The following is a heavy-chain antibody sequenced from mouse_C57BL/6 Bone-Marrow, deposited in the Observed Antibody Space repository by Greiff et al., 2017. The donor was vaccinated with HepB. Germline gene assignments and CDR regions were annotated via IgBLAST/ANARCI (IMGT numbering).Heavy chain of an antibody. V-gene: IGHV5-6*01. CDR1: GFTFSSYG. D-gene: IGHD4-1*01. CDR3: ATGVFAY. CDR2: ISSGGSYT. Sequence: EVQVVESGGDLVKPGGSLKLSCAASGFTFSSYGMSWVRQTPDKRLEWVATISSGGSYTYYPDSVKGRFTISRDNAKNTLYLQMSSLKSEDTAMYYCATGVFAYWGQGTLVTVSA. J-gene: IGHJ3*01.